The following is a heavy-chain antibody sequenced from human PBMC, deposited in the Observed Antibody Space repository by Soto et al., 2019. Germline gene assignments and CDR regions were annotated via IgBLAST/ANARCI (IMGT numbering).Heavy chain of an antibody. V-gene: IGHV3-23*01. CDR3: AKEIFAAAYAATSAFAL. D-gene: IGHD2-8*01. CDR1: GFTFSSHA. Sequence: GGPLRLSCAASGFTFSSHAMAWLRQAPGTEPEWVAFVDGSGADTSYADSVKGRFTTSGANSENSLFLHMTSLRAEDTGRYFCAKEIFAAAYAATSAFALWGQGTLVTVSP. J-gene: IGHJ4*02. CDR2: VDGSGADT.